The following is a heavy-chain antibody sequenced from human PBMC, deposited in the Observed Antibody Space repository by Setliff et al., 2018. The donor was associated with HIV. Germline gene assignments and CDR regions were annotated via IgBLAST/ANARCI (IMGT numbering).Heavy chain of an antibody. CDR1: GGSVSDTSYY. Sequence: SETLSLTCTVSGGSVSDTSYYWGWIRQPPGKGLEWIGYIYTSGSTNYNPSLKSRVTMSVDTSKNKFSLKLSSVTAADTAVYYCARVRLTMIMMVDYFDQWGQGTLVTAPQ. CDR2: IYTSGST. V-gene: IGHV4-4*09. CDR3: ARVRLTMIMMVDYFDQ. D-gene: IGHD3-22*01. J-gene: IGHJ4*02.